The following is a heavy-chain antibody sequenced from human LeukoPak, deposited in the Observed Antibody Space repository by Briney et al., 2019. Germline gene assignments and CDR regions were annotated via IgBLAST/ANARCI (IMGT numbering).Heavy chain of an antibody. J-gene: IGHJ3*02. CDR2: IIPIFGTA. CDR1: GYTFTSYG. CDR3: ARDPRDDAFDI. V-gene: IGHV1-69*05. Sequence: SVKVSCKASGYTFTSYGITWVRQAPGQGLEWMGRIIPIFGTANYAQKFQGRVTITTDESTSTAYMELSSLRSEDTAVYYCARDPRDDAFDIWGQGTMVTVSS.